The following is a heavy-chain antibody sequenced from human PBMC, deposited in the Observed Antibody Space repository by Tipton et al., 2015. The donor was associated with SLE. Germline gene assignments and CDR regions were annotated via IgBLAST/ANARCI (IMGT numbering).Heavy chain of an antibody. CDR1: GGSFSSYY. Sequence: TLSLTCAVYGGSFSSYYWSWIRQPPGRGLEWIGEINHSGRTNYKSSLKSRVTISVDTSKNQFSLKLSSVTAADTAVYYCARGIGAFDIWGQGTMVTVSS. CDR2: INHSGRT. CDR3: ARGIGAFDI. V-gene: IGHV4-34*01. J-gene: IGHJ3*02.